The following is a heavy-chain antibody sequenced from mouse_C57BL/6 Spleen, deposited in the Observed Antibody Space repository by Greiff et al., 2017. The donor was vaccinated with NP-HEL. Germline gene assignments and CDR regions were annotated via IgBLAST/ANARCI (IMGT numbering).Heavy chain of an antibody. CDR2: ISYDGSN. D-gene: IGHD1-1*01. V-gene: IGHV3-6*01. CDR3: ARGPYYYGSSYRFAY. Sequence: EVQLQESGPGLVKPSQSLSLTCSVTGYSITSGYYWNWIRQFPGNKLEWMGYISYDGSNNYNPSLKNRISITRDTSKNQFFLKLNSVTTEDTATYYCARGPYYYGSSYRFAYWGQGTLVTVSA. J-gene: IGHJ3*01. CDR1: GYSITSGYY.